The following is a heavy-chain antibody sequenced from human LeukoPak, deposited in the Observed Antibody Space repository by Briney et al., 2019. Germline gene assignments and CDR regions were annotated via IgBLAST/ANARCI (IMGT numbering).Heavy chain of an antibody. CDR1: GFTFSSYW. J-gene: IGHJ4*02. Sequence: GGSVRLSCAASGFTFSSYWMSWVRQAPGKGLEWVANIKQDGSEKYYVDSVKGRFTISRDNAKNSLYLQMNSLRAEDTAVYYCARDLMGIAYRGAFYYWGQRTLVTVSS. D-gene: IGHD6-13*01. CDR3: ARDLMGIAYRGAFYY. CDR2: IKQDGSEK. V-gene: IGHV3-7*03.